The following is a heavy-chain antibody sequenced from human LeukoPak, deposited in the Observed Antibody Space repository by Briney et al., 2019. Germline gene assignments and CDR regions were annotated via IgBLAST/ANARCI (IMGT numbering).Heavy chain of an antibody. J-gene: IGHJ4*02. CDR2: IYYSGST. CDR1: GGSISSSGYY. CDR3: ARQGYGDFSSRPFDY. Sequence: SETLSLTCTVSGGSISSSGYYWGWIRQPPGEGLEWVGSIYYSGSTYYNPSLNSRVSLSVDTSKKQFSLKLRSVTAADTAVYYCARQGYGDFSSRPFDYWGQGTLVTVSS. D-gene: IGHD4-17*01. V-gene: IGHV4-39*01.